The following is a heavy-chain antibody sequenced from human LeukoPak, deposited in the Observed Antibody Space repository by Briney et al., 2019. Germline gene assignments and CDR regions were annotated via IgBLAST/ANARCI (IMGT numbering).Heavy chain of an antibody. Sequence: PGGSLRLSCAASGFAFGSYAMSWVRQAPGKGLEWISGIGGSGVATYYADSVKGRFTISRDNSKNTLHLQMNSLRVDDTAVYYCTKGEVDGDYTPAFWGQGTLVTVSS. CDR2: IGGSGVAT. J-gene: IGHJ4*02. CDR1: GFAFGSYA. V-gene: IGHV3-23*01. D-gene: IGHD4-17*01. CDR3: TKGEVDGDYTPAF.